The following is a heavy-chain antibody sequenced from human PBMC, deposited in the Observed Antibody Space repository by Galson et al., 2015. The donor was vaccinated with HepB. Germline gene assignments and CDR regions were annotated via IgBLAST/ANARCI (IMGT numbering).Heavy chain of an antibody. CDR1: GDSVSGHA. CDR2: ILPIRDIA. J-gene: IGHJ4*02. D-gene: IGHD2-2*01. Sequence: SVKVSCKASGDSVSGHAISWVRQAPGQGLEWMGRILPIRDIANYAQKFQGRVTITADKSTSTAYMELTNLRSEDTALYYCSRGAVPAANAPFDYWGQGTLVTVSS. CDR3: SRGAVPAANAPFDY. V-gene: IGHV1-69*04.